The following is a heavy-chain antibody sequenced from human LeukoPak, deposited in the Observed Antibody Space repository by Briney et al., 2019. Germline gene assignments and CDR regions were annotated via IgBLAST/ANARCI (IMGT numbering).Heavy chain of an antibody. Sequence: GGSLRLSCAASGFTFSSYDMHWVRQATGKGLEWVSAIGTAGDTYYPGSVKGRFTISRENAKNSLYLQMNSLRAEDTAVYYCASVSSWWLLDYWGQGTLVTVSS. CDR1: GFTFSSYD. J-gene: IGHJ4*02. CDR3: ASVSSWWLLDY. CDR2: IGTAGDT. V-gene: IGHV3-13*01. D-gene: IGHD2-15*01.